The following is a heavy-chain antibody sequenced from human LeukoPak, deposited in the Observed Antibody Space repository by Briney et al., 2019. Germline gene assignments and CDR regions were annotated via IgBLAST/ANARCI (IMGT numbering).Heavy chain of an antibody. CDR1: EFSVGSNY. V-gene: IGHV3-66*01. CDR3: ARDFHLWSITN. Sequence: GGSLRLSCAASEFSVGSNYMTWVRQAPGKGLEWVSLIYSGGSTYYADSVKGRFTISRDNAKNTLSLQMSDLRAEDTAMYYCARDFHLWSITNWGQGTLVTVSS. CDR2: IYSGGST. J-gene: IGHJ4*02. D-gene: IGHD3-10*01.